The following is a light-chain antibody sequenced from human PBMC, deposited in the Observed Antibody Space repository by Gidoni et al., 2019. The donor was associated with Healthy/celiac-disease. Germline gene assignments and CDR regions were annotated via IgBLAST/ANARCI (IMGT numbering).Light chain of an antibody. J-gene: IGLJ3*02. CDR3: SSYTSSSTPWV. V-gene: IGLV2-14*01. CDR2: EVS. CDR1: SSDVGGYNY. Sequence: QSALTQPAPLSGSPGQSITISCTGTSSDVGGYNYVSWYQQHPGKAPKLMIYEVSNRPSGVSNRFSGSKSGNTASLTISGLQAEDEADYYCSSYTSSSTPWVFGGGTKLTVL.